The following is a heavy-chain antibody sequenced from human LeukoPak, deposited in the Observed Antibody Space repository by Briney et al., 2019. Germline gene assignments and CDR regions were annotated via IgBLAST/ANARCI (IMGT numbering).Heavy chain of an antibody. CDR1: GYTFTSYG. J-gene: IGHJ6*03. CDR2: IIPIFGTA. Sequence: SVKVSCKASGYTFTSYGISWVRQAPGQGLEWMGGIIPIFGTANYAQKFQGRVTITADESTSTAYMELSSLRAEDTAVYYCAKDDGGSYYPYYYYMDVWGKGTTVTISS. D-gene: IGHD1-26*01. CDR3: AKDDGGSYYPYYYYMDV. V-gene: IGHV1-69*13.